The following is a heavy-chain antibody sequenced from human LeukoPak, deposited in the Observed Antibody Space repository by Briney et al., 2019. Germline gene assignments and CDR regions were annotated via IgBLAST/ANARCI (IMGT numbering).Heavy chain of an antibody. Sequence: GGSLRLSCAASGFTFDDYGMSWVRQAPGKGLDWVSGINWNGGSTGYADSVKGRFTISRDNAKNSLYLQMNSLRAEDTALYYCARDPTYYDFWSGYPDYWGQGTLVTVSS. J-gene: IGHJ4*02. D-gene: IGHD3-3*01. V-gene: IGHV3-20*04. CDR1: GFTFDDYG. CDR3: ARDPTYYDFWSGYPDY. CDR2: INWNGGST.